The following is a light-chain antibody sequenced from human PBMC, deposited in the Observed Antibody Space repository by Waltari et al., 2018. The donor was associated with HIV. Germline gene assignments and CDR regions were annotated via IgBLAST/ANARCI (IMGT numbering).Light chain of an antibody. CDR2: EDN. CDR3: QSYDSNDPWV. Sequence: NFKLTQPLSVSESPGKTVTISCTRSSGNIASNYVQWYQQRPGSAPTTVMYEDNQRPSGVPDRFSGSIDSSSNSASLTISGLKTEDEADYYCQSYDSNDPWVFGGGTKLTVL. J-gene: IGLJ3*02. CDR1: SGNIASNY. V-gene: IGLV6-57*04.